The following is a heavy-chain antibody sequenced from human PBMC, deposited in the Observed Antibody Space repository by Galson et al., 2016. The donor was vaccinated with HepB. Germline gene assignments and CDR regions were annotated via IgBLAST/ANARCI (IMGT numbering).Heavy chain of an antibody. V-gene: IGHV3-15*01. Sequence: SLRLSCAASGFTFSNAWMSWVRQAPGKGLEWVGRIKSKTDGGTADYAAPVKGRFTISRDDSKNTLYLQMNSLKTEDTAVYYCITDEVYGDYILDYYYGMDVWGQGTTVTVSS. D-gene: IGHD4-17*01. CDR2: IKSKTDGGTA. CDR3: ITDEVYGDYILDYYYGMDV. J-gene: IGHJ6*02. CDR1: GFTFSNAW.